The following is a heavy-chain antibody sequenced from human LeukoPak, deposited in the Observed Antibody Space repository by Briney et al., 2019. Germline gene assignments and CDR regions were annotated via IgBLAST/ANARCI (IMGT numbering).Heavy chain of an antibody. CDR1: GITLSNYG. Sequence: GGSLRLSCAVSGITLSNYGMSWVRQAPGKGLEWVAGISDSGGSTNYADSVKGRFTISRDNPKNTLYLQMNSLRAEDTAVCFCAKRGIVIRAVIIVGFHKEAYYFDYWRQGALVTVSS. CDR3: AKRGIVIRAVIIVGFHKEAYYFDY. D-gene: IGHD3-10*01. CDR2: ISDSGGST. J-gene: IGHJ4*02. V-gene: IGHV3-23*01.